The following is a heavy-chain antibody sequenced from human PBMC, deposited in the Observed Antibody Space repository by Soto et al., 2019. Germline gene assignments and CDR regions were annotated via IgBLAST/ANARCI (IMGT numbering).Heavy chain of an antibody. CDR2: ISDDGIND. Sequence: GGSLRLSCAASGFTFSNYGMHWVRQAPGRRLEWVAFISDDGINDYYGDSVKGRFTISRDNSKNTLSLQMNSLRSEDTAVYYCARDLSSSGYHYGMGVWGQGTTVTVSS. D-gene: IGHD6-19*01. J-gene: IGHJ6*02. V-gene: IGHV3-30-3*01. CDR3: ARDLSSSGYHYGMGV. CDR1: GFTFSNYG.